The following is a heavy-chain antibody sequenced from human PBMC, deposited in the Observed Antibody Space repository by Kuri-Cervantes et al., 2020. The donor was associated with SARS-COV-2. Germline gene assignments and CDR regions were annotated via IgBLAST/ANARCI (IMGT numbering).Heavy chain of an antibody. Sequence: GESLKISCGASGFTFSSYSMNWVRQAPGKGLEWVSYISSSSSTIYYADSVKGRFTISRDNAKNSLYLQMNSLRAEDTAVYYCARDGPLQGPGTAYWGQGTLVTVSS. J-gene: IGHJ4*02. CDR3: ARDGPLQGPGTAY. CDR1: GFTFSSYS. V-gene: IGHV3-48*01. D-gene: IGHD2-21*02. CDR2: ISSSSSTI.